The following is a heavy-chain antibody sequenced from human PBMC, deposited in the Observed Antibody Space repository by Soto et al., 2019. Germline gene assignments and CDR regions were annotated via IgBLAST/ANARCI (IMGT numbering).Heavy chain of an antibody. CDR1: LFTVSSNY. J-gene: IGHJ4*02. V-gene: IGHV3-53*01. Sequence: GGSLRLSCAASLFTVSSNYMSWVRQAPGKGLEWVSLIYSDGSTYYADSVKGRFTISRDNSNNTLYLQMNSLRAEDTAVYYCARGVNCGGDCFEPFDFWGQGTLVTVSS. CDR2: IYSDGST. CDR3: ARGVNCGGDCFEPFDF. D-gene: IGHD2-21*02.